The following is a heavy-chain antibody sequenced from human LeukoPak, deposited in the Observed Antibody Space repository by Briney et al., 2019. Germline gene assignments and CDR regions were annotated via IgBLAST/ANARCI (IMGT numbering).Heavy chain of an antibody. J-gene: IGHJ4*02. D-gene: IGHD3-16*01. CDR1: SGSISSYY. Sequence: SETLSLTCTVSSGSISSYYWSWIRQPPGKGLEWIGYIYYSGSTNYNPSLKSRVTISVDTSKNQFSLKLSSVTAADTAVYYCARWTWGNFDYRGQGTLVTVSS. CDR2: IYYSGST. V-gene: IGHV4-59*01. CDR3: ARWTWGNFDY.